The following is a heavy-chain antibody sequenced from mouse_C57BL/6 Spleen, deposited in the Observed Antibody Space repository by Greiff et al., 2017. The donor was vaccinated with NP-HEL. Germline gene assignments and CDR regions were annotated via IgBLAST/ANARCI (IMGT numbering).Heavy chain of an antibody. CDR2: INPSNGGT. J-gene: IGHJ2*01. Sequence: VQLQESGTELVKPGASVKLSCKASGYTFTSYWMHWVKQRPGQGLEWIGNINPSNGGTNYNEKFKSKATLTVDKSSSTAYMQLSSLTTEDSAVYYCARPYYSGSSYHFDYWGQGTTLTVSS. CDR1: GYTFTSYW. V-gene: IGHV1-53*01. CDR3: ARPYYSGSSYHFDY. D-gene: IGHD1-1*01.